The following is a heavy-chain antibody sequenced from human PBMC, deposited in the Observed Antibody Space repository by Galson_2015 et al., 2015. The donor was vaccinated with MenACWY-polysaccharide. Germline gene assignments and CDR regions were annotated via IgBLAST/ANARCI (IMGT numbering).Heavy chain of an antibody. CDR1: GYSFSSYD. V-gene: IGHV1-8*01. J-gene: IGHJ5*02. D-gene: IGHD3-22*01. CDR3: ARGGKYYYDSSGYLNWFDP. CDR2: MNPNSGNT. Sequence: SVKVSCKASGYSFSSYDINWVRQTTGQGLEWMGWMNPNSGNTGYAQKFQGRVTMTRNTSISIAYLELSSLRSEDTAVYYCARGGKYYYDSSGYLNWFDPWGQGTLVTVSS.